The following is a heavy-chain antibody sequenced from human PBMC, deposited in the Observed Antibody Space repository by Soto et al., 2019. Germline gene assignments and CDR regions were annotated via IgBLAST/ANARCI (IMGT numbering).Heavy chain of an antibody. CDR2: ISYVGSNQ. CDR3: AKLLYHYDSSGFTADY. D-gene: IGHD3-22*01. V-gene: IGHV3-30*18. CDR1: GFTFSSYG. Sequence: GGSLRLSCAASGFTFSSYGMYWVRQAPGKGLEWVAGISYVGSNQYYADSVRGRFTISRDNSKNTLYLQMNSLRTEDTAVYYCAKLLYHYDSSGFTADYWGQGTQVTVSS. J-gene: IGHJ4*02.